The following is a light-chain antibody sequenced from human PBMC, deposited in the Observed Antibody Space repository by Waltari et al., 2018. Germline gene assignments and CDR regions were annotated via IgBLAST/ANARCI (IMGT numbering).Light chain of an antibody. CDR1: SSDVGGSNC. V-gene: IGLV2-14*03. J-gene: IGLJ2*01. CDR3: SSKTSSSTVV. CDR2: DVS. Sequence: QSALTQPASVSGSPGQSITISCTGPSSDVGGSNCVSWYQHHPGKAPKLLVFDVSNLPSGASNRFSGSKSGNTASLTIAGLQAGDEADYYCSSKTSSSTVVFGGGTKLTVL.